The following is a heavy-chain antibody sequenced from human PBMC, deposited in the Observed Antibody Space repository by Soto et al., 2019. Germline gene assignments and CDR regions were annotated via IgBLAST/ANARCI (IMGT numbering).Heavy chain of an antibody. CDR1: GGSISSGGYY. CDR2: IYYSGST. V-gene: IGHV4-31*03. Sequence: SETLSLTCTVSGGSISSGGYYWSWIRQHPGKGLEWIGYIYYSGSTYYNPSLKSRVTISVDTSKNQFSLKLSSVTAADTAVYYCAKARCSGNSCYVPDYWGHGSLVTVSS. CDR3: AKARCSGNSCYVPDY. J-gene: IGHJ4*01. D-gene: IGHD2-15*01.